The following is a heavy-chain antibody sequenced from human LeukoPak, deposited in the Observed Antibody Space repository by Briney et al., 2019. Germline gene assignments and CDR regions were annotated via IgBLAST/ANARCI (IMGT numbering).Heavy chain of an antibody. D-gene: IGHD3-22*01. CDR1: GYTFTSYD. V-gene: IGHV1-8*03. CDR2: MNPNSGNT. CDR3: ARGGSSGYYYYYYYYYMDV. Sequence: ASVKVSCKASGYTFTSYDINWVRQATGQGLEWMGWMNPNSGNTGYAQKFQGRVTITRNTSISTAYMELSSLGSEDTAVYYCARGGSSGYYYYYYYYYMDVWGKGTTVTVSS. J-gene: IGHJ6*03.